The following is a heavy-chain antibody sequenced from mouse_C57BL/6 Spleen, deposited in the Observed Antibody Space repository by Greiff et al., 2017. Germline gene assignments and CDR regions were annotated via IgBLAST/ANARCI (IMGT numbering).Heavy chain of an antibody. V-gene: IGHV1-62-2*01. D-gene: IGHD1-1*01. Sequence: QVQLQQSGAELVKPGASVKLSCKASGYTFTEYTIHWVKQRSGQGLGWIGWFYPGSGSIKYNEKFKDKATLTADKSSSTVYMELSRLTSEDSAVYFCARHGEIYYYGSSYYFDYWGQGTTLTVSS. CDR1: GYTFTEYT. CDR3: ARHGEIYYYGSSYYFDY. CDR2: FYPGSGSI. J-gene: IGHJ2*01.